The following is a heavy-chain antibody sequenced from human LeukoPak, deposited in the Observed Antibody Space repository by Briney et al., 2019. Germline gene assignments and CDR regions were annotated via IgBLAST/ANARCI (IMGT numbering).Heavy chain of an antibody. V-gene: IGHV1-2*06. D-gene: IGHD2-2*01. CDR2: INPNSGGT. Sequence: ASVKVSCKASGYTFTGYYMHWVRQAPGQGLEWMGRINPNSGGTNYAQKFQGRVTMTRDTSISTAYMELSRLRSDDTAVYYYARPHCSSTSCYAETQNWFDPWGQGTLVTVSS. CDR3: ARPHCSSTSCYAETQNWFDP. CDR1: GYTFTGYY. J-gene: IGHJ5*02.